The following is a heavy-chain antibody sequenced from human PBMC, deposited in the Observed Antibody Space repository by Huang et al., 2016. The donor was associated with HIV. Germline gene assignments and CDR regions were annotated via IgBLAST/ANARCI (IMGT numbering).Heavy chain of an antibody. CDR1: GGSMRRGNYY. V-gene: IGHV4-61*02. D-gene: IGHD3-22*01. J-gene: IGHJ3*02. CDR3: AREIVAYAAVIFFDI. Sequence: QVQLQESGPGLVKPSQTLSLTCTVSGGSMRRGNYYWSWIRQPAGKGLEWIGCIHTSGSTNYNPALKSRVTISIDTSKNQFSLKLNSVTAADTAVYYCAREIVAYAAVIFFDIWGQGTMVTVSS. CDR2: IHTSGST.